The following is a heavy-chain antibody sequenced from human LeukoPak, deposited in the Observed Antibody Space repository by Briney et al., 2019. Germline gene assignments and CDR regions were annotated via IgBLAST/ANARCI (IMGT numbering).Heavy chain of an antibody. V-gene: IGHV4-31*09. CDR2: IYYSGST. Sequence: SETLSLTCTVSGGSIGSDGYYWSWVRQHPGEGLEWIGYIYYSGSTYYNPSLKSRVTISVDKSKNQFSLKLSSVTAADTAVYYCAIGGIAARPLDYWGQGTLVTVSS. D-gene: IGHD6-6*01. CDR3: AIGGIAARPLDY. J-gene: IGHJ4*02. CDR1: GGSIGSDGYY.